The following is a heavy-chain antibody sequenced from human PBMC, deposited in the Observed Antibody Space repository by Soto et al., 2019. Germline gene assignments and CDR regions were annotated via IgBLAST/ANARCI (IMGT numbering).Heavy chain of an antibody. CDR3: AKGFGNYGAVDY. J-gene: IGHJ4*02. CDR2: ISNDGSNK. V-gene: IGHV3-30*18. Sequence: QVHLVESGGGVVQPGRSLRLSCAASGFSFSTYGMHWVRQAPGKGLEWVAFISNDGSNKYYADSVKGRFTISRDNSKNTLYLQMNSLRAEDTAVYYCAKGFGNYGAVDYWGQGTLVTVSS. D-gene: IGHD1-7*01. CDR1: GFSFSTYG.